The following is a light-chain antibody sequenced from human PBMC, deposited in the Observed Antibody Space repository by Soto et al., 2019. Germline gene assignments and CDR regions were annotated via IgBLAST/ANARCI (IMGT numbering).Light chain of an antibody. CDR1: QGISSY. J-gene: IGKJ5*01. Sequence: DIQLTQSPSFLSASVGDRVTITCRASQGISSYLAWYQQKPGKAPNLLIHTASTLQSGVPSRFSGRGSGTEFTLTICSRQPEDFATYYCQQRNSYPITFGQGTRLKIK. CDR3: QQRNSYPIT. V-gene: IGKV1-9*01. CDR2: TAS.